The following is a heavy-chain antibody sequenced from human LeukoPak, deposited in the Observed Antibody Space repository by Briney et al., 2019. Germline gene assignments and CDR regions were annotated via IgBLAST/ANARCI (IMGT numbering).Heavy chain of an antibody. CDR2: IFYSGST. CDR1: GGSISTYY. CDR3: ARQGTSGSYLTGLDV. V-gene: IGHV4-59*08. Sequence: PSETLSLTCTVSGGSISTYYWSWIRQSPGKGLEWMGYIFYSGSTTYNPSLSSRVTISVDTSKNRFSLALSSVTAADTAVYYCARQGTSGSYLTGLDVWGQGTTVTVSS. D-gene: IGHD3-22*01. J-gene: IGHJ6*02.